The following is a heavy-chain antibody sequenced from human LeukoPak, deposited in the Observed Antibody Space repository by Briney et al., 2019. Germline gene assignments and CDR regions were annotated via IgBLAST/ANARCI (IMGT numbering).Heavy chain of an antibody. CDR1: GYSFTSYG. D-gene: IGHD3-22*01. J-gene: IGHJ3*01. CDR3: ARDYYYDSSGSPDDTFDV. V-gene: IGHV1-18*01. Sequence: ASVKVSCRASGYSFTSYGISWVRQAPGQGLEWMGWISAYDGDTNYAQKLQGRVTLTTDTSTSTAYMELRSLRSDDTAVYYCARDYYYDSSGSPDDTFDVWGQGTMLTVPS. CDR2: ISAYDGDT.